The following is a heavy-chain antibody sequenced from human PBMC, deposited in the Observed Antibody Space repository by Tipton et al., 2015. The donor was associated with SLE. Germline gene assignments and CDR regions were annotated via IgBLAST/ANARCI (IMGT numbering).Heavy chain of an antibody. CDR1: GDSISSNYW. V-gene: IGHV4-4*02. CDR3: ARHRDYYDKSGFDY. D-gene: IGHD3-22*01. CDR2: IYHSGST. J-gene: IGHJ4*02. Sequence: TLSLTCAVSGDSISSNYWWSWVRQPPGKGLEWIGEIYHSGSTNYNPSLKTRVTISVDTSKNQFSLKLSSVTAADTAVYYCARHRDYYDKSGFDYWGQGTLVTVSS.